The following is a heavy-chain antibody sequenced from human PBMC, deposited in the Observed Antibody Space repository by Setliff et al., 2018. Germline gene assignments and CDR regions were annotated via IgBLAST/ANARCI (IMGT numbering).Heavy chain of an antibody. V-gene: IGHV3-48*01. J-gene: IGHJ3*02. CDR3: ARDYTYYDFWSGPSSDAFDI. Sequence: PGGSLRLSCVASGFSVSNYGMNWVRQAPGKGLEWLSYISSSSTIYYADSVKGRFTISRDNAKNSLYLQMNSLRAEDTAVYYCARDYTYYDFWSGPSSDAFDIWGQGTMVTVS. D-gene: IGHD3-3*01. CDR2: ISSSSTI. CDR1: GFSVSNYG.